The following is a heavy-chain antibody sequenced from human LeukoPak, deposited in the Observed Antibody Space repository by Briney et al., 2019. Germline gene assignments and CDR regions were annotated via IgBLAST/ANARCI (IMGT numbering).Heavy chain of an antibody. V-gene: IGHV1-18*01. CDR1: GYTFTSYD. D-gene: IGHD2-15*01. J-gene: IGHJ6*02. CDR2: ISAYNGNT. CDR3: ARDRRWCSGGSCYSGYFDYGMDV. Sequence: ASVKVSCKASGYTFTSYDISWVRQAPGRGLEWMGWISAYNGNTNYAQKLQGRVTMTTDTSTSTAYMELRSLRSDDTAVYYCARDRRWCSGGSCYSGYFDYGMDVWGQGTTVTVSS.